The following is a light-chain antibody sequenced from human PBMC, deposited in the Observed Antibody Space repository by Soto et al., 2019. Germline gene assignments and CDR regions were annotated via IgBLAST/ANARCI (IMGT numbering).Light chain of an antibody. CDR3: KQSNNWPLP. J-gene: IGKJ4*01. Sequence: KKSAVTVFVPPPEGATLSRRASQSVSSNLAWYQQKPGQAPRLLIYGASTRATGIPARFSGSGSGTEFTLTISSLQSEDFAVYYSKQSNNWPLPFAGGGKVAIK. V-gene: IGKV3-15*01. CDR1: QSVSSN. CDR2: GAS.